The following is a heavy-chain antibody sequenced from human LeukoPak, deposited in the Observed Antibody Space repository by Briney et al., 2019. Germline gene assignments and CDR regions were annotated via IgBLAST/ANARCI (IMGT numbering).Heavy chain of an antibody. D-gene: IGHD3-10*01. J-gene: IGHJ3*02. CDR1: GFTFSSYG. Sequence: GGSLRLSCAASGFTFSSYGMHWVRQAPGMGLEWVAVISYDGSNKYYADSVKGRITISRDSSKNTLYLQMNSLRAEDTAVYYCAKASGVPWADYAFDIWGQGTMVTVSS. V-gene: IGHV3-30*18. CDR3: AKASGVPWADYAFDI. CDR2: ISYDGSNK.